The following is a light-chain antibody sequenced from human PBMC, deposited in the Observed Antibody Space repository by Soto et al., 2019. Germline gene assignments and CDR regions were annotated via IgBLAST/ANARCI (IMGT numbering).Light chain of an antibody. J-gene: IGKJ2*01. Sequence: EIVLTQSPGTLSLSPGERATLSCRTSESVRSRYLAWYQQKPGQAPRLLIYGASNRATGIPDRFSGSGSGTHLSLTISRLVPEDFAFYCCQQYGSSPYTFGQGTKLEIK. CDR3: QQYGSSPYT. CDR2: GAS. V-gene: IGKV3-20*01. CDR1: ESVRSRY.